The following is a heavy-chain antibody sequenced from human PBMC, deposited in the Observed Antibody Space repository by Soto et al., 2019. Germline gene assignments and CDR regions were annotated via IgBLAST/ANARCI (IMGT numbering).Heavy chain of an antibody. V-gene: IGHV4-59*11. D-gene: IGHD3-10*01. CDR3: ATASSITMVLGVLFDY. CDR1: GGSISSHY. Sequence: SETLSLTCTVSGGSISSHYWIWIRQRPGKGLEWLGYIYYSGSTNYNPSLKSRVTISVHTSKNTFSLKLSSVTAADTSVYYCATASSITMVLGVLFDYWGQGTLVTVSS. CDR2: IYYSGST. J-gene: IGHJ4*02.